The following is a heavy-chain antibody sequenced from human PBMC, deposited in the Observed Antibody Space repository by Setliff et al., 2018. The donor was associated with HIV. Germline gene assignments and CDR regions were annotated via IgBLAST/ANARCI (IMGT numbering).Heavy chain of an antibody. D-gene: IGHD3-9*01. CDR1: GGSFSGYY. Sequence: PSETLSLTCTVYGGSFSGYYWSWIRQPPGKGLEWIGEINHSGSTDYNPSLKSRVTISVDTSKNQFSLKLSSVTAADTAVYYCARGPRYYDILTGPYYYYYYVDVWGKGTTVTVS. J-gene: IGHJ6*03. CDR3: ARGPRYYDILTGPYYYYYYVDV. CDR2: INHSGST. V-gene: IGHV4-34*01.